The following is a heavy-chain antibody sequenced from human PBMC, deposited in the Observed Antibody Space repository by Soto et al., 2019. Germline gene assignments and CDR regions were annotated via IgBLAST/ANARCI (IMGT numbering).Heavy chain of an antibody. CDR2: IYPGDSDT. J-gene: IGHJ3*02. CDR1: GYSFNTYW. V-gene: IGHV5-51*01. CDR3: ARRSPYSGSQNIGAFDI. D-gene: IGHD1-26*01. Sequence: HGESLKISCKGSGYSFNTYWIGWVRQMPGKGLEWMGIIYPGDSDTRYSPSFQGQVTISADKSISTAYLQWSSLKASDTAMYYCARRSPYSGSQNIGAFDIWGQGTMVTVSS.